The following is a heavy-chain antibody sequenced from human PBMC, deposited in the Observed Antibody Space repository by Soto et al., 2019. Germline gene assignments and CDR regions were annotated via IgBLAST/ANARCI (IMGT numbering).Heavy chain of an antibody. D-gene: IGHD5-12*01. J-gene: IGHJ4*02. Sequence: PSETLSLTCTVSGGSISSGDYYWSWIRQPPGKGLEWIGYIYYSGSTYYNPSLKSRVTISVDTSKNQFSLKLSSVTAADTAVYYCARGSGYDLMLYFDYWGQGTLVPSPQ. CDR3: ARGSGYDLMLYFDY. CDR1: GGSISSGDYY. CDR2: IYYSGST. V-gene: IGHV4-30-4*01.